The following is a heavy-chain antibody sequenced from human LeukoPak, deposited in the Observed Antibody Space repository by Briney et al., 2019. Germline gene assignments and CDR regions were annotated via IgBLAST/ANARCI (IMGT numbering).Heavy chain of an antibody. D-gene: IGHD1-26*01. CDR1: GFTVSTSY. Sequence: GGSLRLSCAASGFTVSTSYMSWVRQAPGMGLEWISIIFSGGTTYYADSVKGRFTISRDNSKNTLYLQMNSLRAEDTAVYYCARDPREDHCGMDVLGQGTTVTVSS. CDR2: IFSGGTT. J-gene: IGHJ6*02. V-gene: IGHV3-66*01. CDR3: ARDPREDHCGMDV.